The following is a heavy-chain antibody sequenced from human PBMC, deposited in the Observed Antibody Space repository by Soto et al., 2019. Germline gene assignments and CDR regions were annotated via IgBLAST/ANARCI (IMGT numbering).Heavy chain of an antibody. D-gene: IGHD2-21*02. V-gene: IGHV4-31*03. CDR2: IYYSGST. Sequence: SETLSLTCTVSGGSISSGGYYWSWIRQHPGKGLEWIGYIYYSGSTYYNPSLKSRVTISVDTSKNQFSLKLSSVTAADTAVYYCARDCGGDCYSRYGMDVWGKGTTVTVS. CDR1: GGSISSGGYY. CDR3: ARDCGGDCYSRYGMDV. J-gene: IGHJ6*04.